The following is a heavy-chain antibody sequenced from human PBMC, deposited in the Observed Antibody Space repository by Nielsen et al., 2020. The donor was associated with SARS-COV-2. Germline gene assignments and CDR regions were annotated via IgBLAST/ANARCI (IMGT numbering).Heavy chain of an antibody. D-gene: IGHD6-13*01. V-gene: IGHV2-26*01. J-gene: IGHJ6*02. CDR3: ARVTAAGIWYYFGMDV. CDR2: IFSNDEK. Sequence: WIRQPPGKALEWLAHIFSNDEKSYSTSLKSRLTISKDTSKNQVVLTMTNMDPVDTATYYCARVTAAGIWYYFGMDVWGQGTTVTVSS.